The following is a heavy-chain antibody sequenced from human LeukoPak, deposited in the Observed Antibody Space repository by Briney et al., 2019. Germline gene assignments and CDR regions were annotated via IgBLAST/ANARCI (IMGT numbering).Heavy chain of an antibody. J-gene: IGHJ6*02. V-gene: IGHV1-69*10. D-gene: IGHD3-22*01. CDR1: GGTFSSYA. CDR2: IIPILGIA. Sequence: ASVKVSCKASGGTFSSYAISWVRQAPGQGLEWMGGIIPILGIANYAQKFQGRVTITADKSTSTAYMELSSLRSEDTAVYYCARVGYYYDSRRGYYYYYYGMDVWGQGTTVTVSS. CDR3: ARVGYYYDSRRGYYYYYYGMDV.